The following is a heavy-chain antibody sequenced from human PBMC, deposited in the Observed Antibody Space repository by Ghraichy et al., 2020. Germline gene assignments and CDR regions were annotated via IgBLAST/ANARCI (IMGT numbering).Heavy chain of an antibody. CDR2: IYYSGST. CDR3: ARSLHMITFGGENYGMDV. D-gene: IGHD3-16*01. J-gene: IGHJ6*02. V-gene: IGHV4-39*01. CDR1: GGSISSSSYY. Sequence: SETLSLTCTVSGGSISSSSYYWGWIRQPPGKGLEWIGSIYYSGSTYYNPSLKSRVTISVDTSKNQFSLKLSSVTAADTAVYYCARSLHMITFGGENYGMDVWGQGTTVTVSS.